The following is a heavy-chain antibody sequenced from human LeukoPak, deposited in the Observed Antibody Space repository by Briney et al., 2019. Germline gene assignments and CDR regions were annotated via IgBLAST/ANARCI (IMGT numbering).Heavy chain of an antibody. Sequence: SETLSPTCAVSGGSISSGGNSWSWIRQPPGKGLEWIGNIYYSGSTYYNPSLKSRVSISVDRSKKQFSLEVSPVTAADTAVYYCAREPHYVDYRLVGYGMDVWGQGPTVTVSS. J-gene: IGHJ6*02. V-gene: IGHV4-30-2*01. D-gene: IGHD4-17*01. CDR1: GGSISSGGNS. CDR2: IYYSGST. CDR3: AREPHYVDYRLVGYGMDV.